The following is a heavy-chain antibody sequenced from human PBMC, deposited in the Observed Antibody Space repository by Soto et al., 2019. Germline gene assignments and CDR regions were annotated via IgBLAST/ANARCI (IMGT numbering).Heavy chain of an antibody. Sequence: PGESLKISCKGSGYSFTSYWIGWVRQMPGKGLEWMGIIYPGDSDTRYSPSFQGQVTISADKSISTAYLQWSSLKASDTAMYYCARRVAATSPFWYYYYMDVWGKGTTVTVSS. D-gene: IGHD2-15*01. V-gene: IGHV5-51*01. CDR3: ARRVAATSPFWYYYYMDV. CDR2: IYPGDSDT. CDR1: GYSFTSYW. J-gene: IGHJ6*03.